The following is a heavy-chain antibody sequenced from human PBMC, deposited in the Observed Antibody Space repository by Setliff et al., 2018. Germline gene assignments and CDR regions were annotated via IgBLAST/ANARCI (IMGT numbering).Heavy chain of an antibody. J-gene: IGHJ4*02. CDR3: ATNPRYTNSQLDY. CDR2: IKQDGSEI. Sequence: GGSLRLSCAASAFTFSSYWLNWVRQAPGKGLEWVANIKQDGSEIYYVDSVKGRFTISRDDAQNSLYLQMNSLRAEDTAVYYCATNPRYTNSQLDYWGPGTLVTVSS. V-gene: IGHV3-7*01. D-gene: IGHD6-6*01. CDR1: AFTFSSYW.